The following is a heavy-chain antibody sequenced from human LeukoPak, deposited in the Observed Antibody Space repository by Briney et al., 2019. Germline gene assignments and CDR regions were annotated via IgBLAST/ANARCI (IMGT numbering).Heavy chain of an antibody. J-gene: IGHJ5*01. CDR2: INPSGSST. V-gene: IGHV1-46*01. CDR1: GYTFTSYY. Sequence: ASVKVSCKASGYTFTSYYMHWVRQAPGQGHEWMGIINPSGSSTSYAQKFQGRVTMTRDTSTSTVYMELSSLRSEDTAVYFCAKGPHDGSGWYDFWGQGTLVTVSS. CDR3: AKGPHDGSGWYDF. D-gene: IGHD3-22*01.